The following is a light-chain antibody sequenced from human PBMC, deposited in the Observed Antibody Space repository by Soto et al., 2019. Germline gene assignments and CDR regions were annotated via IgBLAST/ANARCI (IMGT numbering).Light chain of an antibody. J-gene: IGLJ2*01. CDR3: SSYAGSNKRVI. Sequence: QSALTQPPSASGSPGQSVTISCTGTSSTVGGHDYVSWYQQHPGKAPKLMIYEVSKRPSGVPDRFSGSKSGNTASLTVSGLQAEDEADYYCSSYAGSNKRVIFGGGTQLTV. V-gene: IGLV2-8*01. CDR1: SSTVGGHDY. CDR2: EVS.